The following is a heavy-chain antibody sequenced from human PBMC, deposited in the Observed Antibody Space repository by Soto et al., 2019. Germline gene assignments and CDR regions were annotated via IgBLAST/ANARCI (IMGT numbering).Heavy chain of an antibody. V-gene: IGHV3-23*01. D-gene: IGHD2-2*01. J-gene: IGHJ6*02. CDR2: ISGSGGST. Sequence: EVQLLESGGGLVQPGGSLRLSCAASGFTFSSYAMSWVRQAPGKGLEWVAAISGSGGSTYYADSVKGRFTISRDNSKNTLSLQMNSLRAEDTAVYYCAKEHPSLRSTGRRYYYNGMDVWGQGTTVTVSS. CDR1: GFTFSSYA. CDR3: AKEHPSLRSTGRRYYYNGMDV.